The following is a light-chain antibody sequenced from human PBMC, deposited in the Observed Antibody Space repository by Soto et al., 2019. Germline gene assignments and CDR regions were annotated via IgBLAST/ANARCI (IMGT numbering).Light chain of an antibody. J-gene: IGKJ1*01. CDR2: GAS. V-gene: IGKV3-20*01. CDR3: HHYVGSPWA. Sequence: EIVLTPSAGTLSLSPGERATLSCRASQSVNRFLAWFQQKPGQAPRLLIYGASNRATGIPDRFSGSGSETDFTLTITRLEPEDSAVYYCHHYVGSPWAFGQGTKVDIK. CDR1: QSVNRF.